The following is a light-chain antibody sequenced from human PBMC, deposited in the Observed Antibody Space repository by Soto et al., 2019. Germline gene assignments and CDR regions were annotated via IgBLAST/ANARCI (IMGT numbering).Light chain of an antibody. V-gene: IGLV2-14*01. Sequence: QSVLTQPASVSGSPGQSITISCTGTSSDVGGYNYVSWFQQHPGKAPKLMIYAVTNRPSGVSHRFSGSKSGNTASLTISGLQAEDEDDYFCSSYTGRRTYVFGTGTKPTV. CDR1: SSDVGGYNY. J-gene: IGLJ1*01. CDR3: SSYTGRRTYV. CDR2: AVT.